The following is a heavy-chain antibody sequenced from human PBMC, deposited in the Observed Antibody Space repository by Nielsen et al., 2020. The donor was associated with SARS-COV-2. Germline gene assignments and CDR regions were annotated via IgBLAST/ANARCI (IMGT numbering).Heavy chain of an antibody. CDR2: IDPHSGGT. J-gene: IGHJ5*02. CDR3: ARVDDSSGYYLRNWFDP. Sequence: ASVKVSCKASGYRFTAYSMHWVRQAPGQGPEWMGRIDPHSGGTTYAQKFQGRVTMTTDTSTSTAYMELRSLRSDDTAVYYCARVDDSSGYYLRNWFDPWGQGTLVTVSS. V-gene: IGHV1-2*06. CDR1: GYRFTAYS. D-gene: IGHD3-22*01.